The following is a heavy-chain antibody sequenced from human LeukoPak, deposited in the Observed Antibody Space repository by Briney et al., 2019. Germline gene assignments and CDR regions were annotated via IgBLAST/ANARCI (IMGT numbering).Heavy chain of an antibody. Sequence: ASVKVPCKASGGTFSSHAISWVRQAPGQGLEWMGGIIPIFGTANYAQKFQGRVTITADESTSTAYMELSSLRSEDTAVYYCLASPGYCSSTSCYMIDYWGQGTLVTVSS. CDR1: GGTFSSHA. V-gene: IGHV1-69*13. J-gene: IGHJ4*02. CDR2: IIPIFGTA. D-gene: IGHD2-2*02. CDR3: LASPGYCSSTSCYMIDY.